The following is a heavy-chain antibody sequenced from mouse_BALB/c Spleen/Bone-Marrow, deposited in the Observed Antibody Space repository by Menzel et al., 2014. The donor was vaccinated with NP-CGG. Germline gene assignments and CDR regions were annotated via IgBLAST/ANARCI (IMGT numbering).Heavy chain of an antibody. V-gene: IGHV1S81*02. Sequence: LVESGAELVKPGASVKLSCKASGYTFTSYYMYWVKQRPGQGLEWIGGINPSNGGTNFNEKYKSKATLTVDKSSSTAYMQLSSLTSEDSAVYYCTRYGYDPLYAMGYWGQGTSVTVSS. CDR2: INPSNGGT. D-gene: IGHD2-3*01. CDR3: TRYGYDPLYAMGY. CDR1: GYTFTSYY. J-gene: IGHJ4*01.